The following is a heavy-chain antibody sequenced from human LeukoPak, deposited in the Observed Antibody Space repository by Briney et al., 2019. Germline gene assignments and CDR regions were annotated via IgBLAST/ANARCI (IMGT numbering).Heavy chain of an antibody. V-gene: IGHV3-66*01. J-gene: IGHJ4*02. CDR3: ARGGYDTSGYARYYFDY. CDR2: IYSGGST. CDR1: GFTFDDYG. Sequence: GGSLRLSCAASGFTFDDYGMTWVRQAPGKGLEWVSIIYSGGSTYYADSVKGRFTISRDNSKDTVYLQMNSLRAEDTAVYYCARGGYDTSGYARYYFDYWGQGTLVTVSS. D-gene: IGHD3-22*01.